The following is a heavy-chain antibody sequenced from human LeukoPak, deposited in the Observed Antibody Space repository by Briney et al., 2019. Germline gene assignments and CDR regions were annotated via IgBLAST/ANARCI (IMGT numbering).Heavy chain of an antibody. CDR3: ARKYYDFWGGYYKYYYYYMDV. J-gene: IGHJ6*03. D-gene: IGHD3-3*01. CDR1: GYSISSGYY. Sequence: ESGPGLVKPSETLSLTCAVSGYSISSGYYWGWIRQPPGKGLEWIGSIYHSGSTYYNPSLKSRVTISVDTSKNQFSLKLSSVTAADTAVYYCARKYYDFWGGYYKYYYYYMDVWGKGTTVTVSS. V-gene: IGHV4-38-2*01. CDR2: IYHSGST.